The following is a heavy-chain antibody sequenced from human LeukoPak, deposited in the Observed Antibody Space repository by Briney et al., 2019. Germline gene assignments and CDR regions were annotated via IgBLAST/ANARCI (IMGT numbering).Heavy chain of an antibody. CDR2: INSDASST. J-gene: IGHJ4*02. CDR3: ARGAYYYDSSGHLNIDY. Sequence: GGSLRLSCAASGFTFSSYWMHWVRQAPGKGLVWVSRINSDASSTSYADSVKGRFTISRDNAKNTLYLQMNSLRAEDTAVYYCARGAYYYDSSGHLNIDYWGQGTLVTVSS. CDR1: GFTFSSYW. D-gene: IGHD3-22*01. V-gene: IGHV3-74*01.